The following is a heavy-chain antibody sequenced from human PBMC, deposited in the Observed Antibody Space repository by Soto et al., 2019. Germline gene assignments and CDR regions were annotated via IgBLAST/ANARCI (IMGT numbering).Heavy chain of an antibody. D-gene: IGHD6-6*01. CDR1: GYTFTSYA. V-gene: IGHV1-3*01. CDR2: INAGNGNT. CDR3: ARGGHIAARSYNWFDP. Sequence: ASVKVSCKASGYTFTSYAMHWVRQAPEQRLEWMGWINAGNGNTKYSQKFQGRVTITRDTSASTAYMELSSLRSEDTAVYYCARGGHIAARSYNWFDPWGQGTLVTVSS. J-gene: IGHJ5*02.